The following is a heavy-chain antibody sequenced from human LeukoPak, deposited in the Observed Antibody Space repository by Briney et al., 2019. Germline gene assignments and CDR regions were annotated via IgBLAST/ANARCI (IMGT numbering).Heavy chain of an antibody. J-gene: IGHJ4*02. D-gene: IGHD1-26*01. CDR3: ARRRYSGSSQHFDY. V-gene: IGHV3-23*01. CDR1: GFTFSSYA. Sequence: GGSLRLSCAASGFTFSSYAMSWVRQAPGKGLEWVSAISGSGGSTYYADSVKGRFTISRDNSKNTLYLQMNSLRAEDTAVYYCARRRYSGSSQHFDYWGLGTLVTVSS. CDR2: ISGSGGST.